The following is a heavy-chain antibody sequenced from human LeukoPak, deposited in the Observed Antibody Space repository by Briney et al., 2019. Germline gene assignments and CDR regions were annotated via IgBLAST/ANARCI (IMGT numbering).Heavy chain of an antibody. Sequence: ASVKVSCKASGYIFTGYYIHWVRQAPGQGLEWMGGINPNSGGTNHAQKFQCRVTLTRDTSISTAYMELSSLNSDDTAVYYCARALSNLRLYYFDLWGQGSLVTVSS. J-gene: IGHJ4*02. CDR1: GYIFTGYY. D-gene: IGHD1-1*01. CDR3: ARALSNLRLYYFDL. CDR2: INPNSGGT. V-gene: IGHV1-2*02.